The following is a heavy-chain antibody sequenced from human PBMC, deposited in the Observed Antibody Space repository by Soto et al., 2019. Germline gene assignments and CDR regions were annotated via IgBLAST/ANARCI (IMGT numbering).Heavy chain of an antibody. D-gene: IGHD3-10*01. CDR2: IRGFSPYT. Sequence: GGSLRLSCISSGLTFRTYTMNWVRQAPGKGLEWVSGIRGFSPYTFYAESVRGRFTISRDNAKNSLFLQMDSLRAEDTAVYYCARDRGYDAHDYYYNAMDVWGQGTTVTVSS. J-gene: IGHJ6*02. CDR1: GLTFRTYT. CDR3: ARDRGYDAHDYYYNAMDV. V-gene: IGHV3-21*01.